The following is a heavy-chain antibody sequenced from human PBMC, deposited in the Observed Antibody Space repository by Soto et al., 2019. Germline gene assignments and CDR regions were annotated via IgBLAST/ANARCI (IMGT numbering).Heavy chain of an antibody. D-gene: IGHD3-16*01. CDR3: ATATESTPGGRVDV. CDR1: GDSFNDYA. Sequence: VQLEQSETEVRKPGSSVKLSGKTSGDSFNDYAISWVRQAPGQGLEWMGGIIPILNLVRYAEKFQGRVTISATDSTGTAYLEVTRLRSEDTATYYLATATESTPGGRVDVLGLGTAVSVSS. V-gene: IGHV1-69*01. CDR2: IIPILNLV. J-gene: IGHJ6*02.